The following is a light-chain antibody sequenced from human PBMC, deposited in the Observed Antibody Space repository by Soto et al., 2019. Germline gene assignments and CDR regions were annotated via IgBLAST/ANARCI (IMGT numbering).Light chain of an antibody. CDR2: AAS. V-gene: IGKV1-9*01. J-gene: IGKJ5*01. CDR1: QGISTY. Sequence: DIQLTQSPSFLSASVGDRVTLTCRASQGISTYLAWYQQKPGKAPKLLIYAASTLQTGVPLSFSGSGSGTSFTLTISSLQPEDFATYYCQQLISYPITFGQGTRLEIK. CDR3: QQLISYPIT.